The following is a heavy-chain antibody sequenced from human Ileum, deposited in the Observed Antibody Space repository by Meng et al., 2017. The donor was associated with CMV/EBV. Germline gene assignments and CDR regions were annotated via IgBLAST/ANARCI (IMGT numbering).Heavy chain of an antibody. J-gene: IGHJ6*02. CDR2: IHSDESST. CDR1: GFTFSSYW. V-gene: IGHV3-74*01. Sequence: GESLKISCAASGFTFSSYWMHWVRQAPGKGLVWVARIHSDESSTNYADSVKGRFTISRDNAKGTLFLQLTSLRAEDTALYFCARGGPSDYYYYGLDVWGQGTTVTVSS. CDR3: ARGGPSDYYYYGLDV.